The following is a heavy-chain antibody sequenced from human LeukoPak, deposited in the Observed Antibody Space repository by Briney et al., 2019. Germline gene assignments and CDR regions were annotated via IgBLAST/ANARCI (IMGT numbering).Heavy chain of an antibody. CDR1: GASISSGDYY. CDR3: ARGLLSRDYDSSGFGY. V-gene: IGHV4-30-4*01. D-gene: IGHD3-22*01. CDR2: IYYTGSI. J-gene: IGHJ4*02. Sequence: SETLSLTCTVSGASISSGDYYWNWIRQSPGKGLEWIGYIYYTGSIYYNPSLKSRVIISVGTSKNQFSLNLSSVTAADTAVYYCARGLLSRDYDSSGFGYWGQGTLVTVSS.